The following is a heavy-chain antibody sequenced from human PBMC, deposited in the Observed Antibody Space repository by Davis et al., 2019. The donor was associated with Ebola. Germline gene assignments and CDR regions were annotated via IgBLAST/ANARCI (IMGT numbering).Heavy chain of an antibody. CDR1: GYTFTGYY. Sequence: AASVKVSCKASGYTFTGYYMHWVRQAPGQGLEWMGWINPNSGGTNYAQKFQGWVTMTRDTSISTAYLQWSSLKASDTAMYYCARFRSRNYYYYGMDVWGQGTTVTVSS. J-gene: IGHJ6*02. CDR3: ARFRSRNYYYYGMDV. D-gene: IGHD1-14*01. CDR2: INPNSGGT. V-gene: IGHV1-2*04.